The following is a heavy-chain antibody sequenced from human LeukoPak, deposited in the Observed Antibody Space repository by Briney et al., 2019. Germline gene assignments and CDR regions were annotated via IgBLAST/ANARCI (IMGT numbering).Heavy chain of an antibody. CDR2: ISSSSSYI. J-gene: IGHJ5*02. CDR1: GFTFSSYS. Sequence: GGSLRLSCAASGFTFSSYSMNWVRQAPGKGLEWVSSISSSSSYIYYADSVKGRFTISRDNAKNSLYLQMNSLRAEDTAVYYCARDGGVVVVDKNYNWFDPWGQGTLVTVSS. V-gene: IGHV3-21*01. CDR3: ARDGGVVVVDKNYNWFDP. D-gene: IGHD3-22*01.